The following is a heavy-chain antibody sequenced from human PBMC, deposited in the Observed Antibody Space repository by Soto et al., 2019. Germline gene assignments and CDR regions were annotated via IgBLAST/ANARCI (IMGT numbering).Heavy chain of an antibody. D-gene: IGHD2-2*01. CDR3: AGGGPLPAAMYYYYYYMDV. J-gene: IGHJ6*03. CDR2: ISSSSSYI. CDR1: GFTFSSYS. Sequence: EVQLVESGGGLVKPGGSLRLSCAASGFTFSSYSMNWVRQAPGKGLEWVSSISSSSSYIYYADSVKGRFTISRDNAKNSLYLQMNSLRAEDTAVYYCAGGGPLPAAMYYYYYYMDVWGKGTTVTVSS. V-gene: IGHV3-21*01.